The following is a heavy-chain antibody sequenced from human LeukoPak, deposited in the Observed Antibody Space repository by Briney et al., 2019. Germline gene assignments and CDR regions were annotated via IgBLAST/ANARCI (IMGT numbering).Heavy chain of an antibody. J-gene: IGHJ4*02. CDR3: ARAISGGSPIAASDY. V-gene: IGHV1-2*02. Sequence: EASVKVSCKASGYTFTGYYMHWVRQAPGQGLEWMGWINPNSGGTHYAQKFQGRVTMTRDTSISTAYMELSRLRSDDTAVYYCARAISGGSPIAASDYWGQGTLVTVSS. CDR1: GYTFTGYY. D-gene: IGHD2-15*01. CDR2: INPNSGGT.